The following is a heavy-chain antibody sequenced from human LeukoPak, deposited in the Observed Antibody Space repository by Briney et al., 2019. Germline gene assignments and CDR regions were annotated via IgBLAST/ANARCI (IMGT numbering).Heavy chain of an antibody. V-gene: IGHV4-59*01. CDR2: SHYTGRT. D-gene: IGHD3-22*01. J-gene: IGHJ4*02. CDR1: RGSISSYY. Sequence: SETLSLTCTVSRGSISSYYCSWIRQPPGKGLEWIGYSHYTGRTNYNPSLKRRVTISVDTSKSQFSLKLDSVTAADTAVYYCASSGYLPQTFDYWGQGALVTVSS. CDR3: ASSGYLPQTFDY.